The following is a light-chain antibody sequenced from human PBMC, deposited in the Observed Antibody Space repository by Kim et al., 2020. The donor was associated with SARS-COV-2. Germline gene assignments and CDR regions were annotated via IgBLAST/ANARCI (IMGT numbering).Light chain of an antibody. V-gene: IGKV1-5*03. CDR1: QSIGTW. Sequence: DIQMTQSPSALSASVGDKVTITCRASQSIGTWVAWYQQKPGKAPRFLIWRASSLESGVPSRFRGSGSGTEFSLTISGLQPDDSATYYCQQYSALPRTFGQGTKVDIK. CDR2: RAS. J-gene: IGKJ2*01. CDR3: QQYSALPRT.